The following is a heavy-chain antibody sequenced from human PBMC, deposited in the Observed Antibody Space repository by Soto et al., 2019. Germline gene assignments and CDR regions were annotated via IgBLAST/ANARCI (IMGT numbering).Heavy chain of an antibody. CDR1: GDRFTDYY. V-gene: IGHV1-2*04. J-gene: IGHJ6*03. CDR3: ARESGGATATLDYYYFYMDV. D-gene: IGHD5-12*01. CDR2: INPNGGVT. Sequence: QVQLVQSGAEVKEPGASVTVSCRASGDRFTDYYMHWVREAPGQGLACMGWINPNGGVTKYAQKFQGWVTMTRDTSIRTVYMQLSRLRFDDTAIYYCARESGGATATLDYYYFYMDVWGTGTTVTVSS.